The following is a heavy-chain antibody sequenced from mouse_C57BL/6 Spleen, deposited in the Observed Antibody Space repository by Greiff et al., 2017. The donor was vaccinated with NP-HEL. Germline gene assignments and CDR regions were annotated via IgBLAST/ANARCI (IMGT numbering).Heavy chain of an antibody. D-gene: IGHD1-1*01. CDR3: ARGWGYGSSYAMDY. CDR1: GYAFSSSW. V-gene: IGHV1-82*01. J-gene: IGHJ4*01. CDR2: IYPGDGDT. Sequence: QVQLQQSGPELVKPGASVKISCKASGYAFSSSWMNWVKQRPGQGLEWIGRIYPGDGDTNYNGKFKGKATLTADKSSSTAYMQLSSLTSEDSAVYFCARGWGYGSSYAMDYWGKGTSVTVSS.